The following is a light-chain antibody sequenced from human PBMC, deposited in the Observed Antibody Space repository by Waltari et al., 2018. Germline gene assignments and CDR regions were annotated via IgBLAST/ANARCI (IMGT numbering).Light chain of an antibody. J-gene: IGKJ3*01. CDR1: QSIAKNY. CDR2: TAS. V-gene: IGKV3-20*01. Sequence: ILLTQSPGTLSLYPGEGATLPCRASQSIAKNYLAWFQQKPGQAPSLLIHTASTRASGIPDRFSASGSGTDFTLTISRLEPEDFAVYYCQQYAASPLTFGPGTKVYLK. CDR3: QQYAASPLT.